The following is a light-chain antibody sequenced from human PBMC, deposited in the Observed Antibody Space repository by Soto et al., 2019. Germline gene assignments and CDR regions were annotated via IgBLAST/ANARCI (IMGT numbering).Light chain of an antibody. J-gene: IGKJ2*01. CDR3: QQYYTYPYT. CDR2: QAS. V-gene: IGKV1-5*03. Sequence: DIQMTQSPATLSSSVGDRVTITCRASHSISVWLSWYQQKPGKAPKLLIYQASTLESGVPSRFSGRGSGTDFTLTISSLQPDDFETYYCQQYYTYPYTFGQGTKLEIK. CDR1: HSISVW.